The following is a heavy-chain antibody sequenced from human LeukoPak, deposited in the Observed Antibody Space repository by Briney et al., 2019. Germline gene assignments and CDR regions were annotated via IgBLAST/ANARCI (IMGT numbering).Heavy chain of an antibody. Sequence: SETLSLTCTVSGGSISTYYWNWIRQPPGKGLEWIGYIYHSGSTNYNPSLQSRVTISVDTSKNQFSLNLNSVTAADTAVYYCARGGAARLHFQNWGQGTLVAVSS. CDR2: IYHSGST. J-gene: IGHJ1*01. CDR3: ARGGAARLHFQN. CDR1: GGSISTYY. V-gene: IGHV4-59*01. D-gene: IGHD6-6*01.